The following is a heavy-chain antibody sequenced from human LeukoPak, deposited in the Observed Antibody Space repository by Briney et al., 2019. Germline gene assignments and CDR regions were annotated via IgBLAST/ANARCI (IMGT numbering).Heavy chain of an antibody. Sequence: SETLSLTCTVSGGSISSSSYYWGWIRQPPGKGLEWIGSIYYSGSTYYNPSLKSRVTISVVTSKNQFSLKLSSVTAADTAVYYCAVTFGVVPLHWGQGTLVTVSS. CDR1: GGSISSSSYY. CDR2: IYYSGST. J-gene: IGHJ4*02. D-gene: IGHD3-3*01. V-gene: IGHV4-39*01. CDR3: AVTFGVVPLH.